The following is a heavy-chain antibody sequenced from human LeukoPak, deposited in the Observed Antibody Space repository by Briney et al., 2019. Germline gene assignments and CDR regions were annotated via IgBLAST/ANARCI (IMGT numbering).Heavy chain of an antibody. V-gene: IGHV4-39*07. CDR1: GGSVSSGSYY. CDR3: ARGAKDISLPKATMVRGVIIKRSSWFDP. Sequence: SSETLSLTCTVSGGSVSSGSYYWSWIRQPPGKGLEWFGEINHSGSTNYNPSLKSRVTISVDTSKNQFSLKRSSVTAADTAVYYCARGAKDISLPKATMVRGVIIKRSSWFDPWGQGTLVTVSS. D-gene: IGHD3-10*01. CDR2: INHSGST. J-gene: IGHJ5*02.